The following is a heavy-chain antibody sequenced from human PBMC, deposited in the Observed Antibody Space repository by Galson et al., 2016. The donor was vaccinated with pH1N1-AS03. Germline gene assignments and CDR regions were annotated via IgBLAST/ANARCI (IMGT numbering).Heavy chain of an antibody. CDR2: ISPTSSHT. V-gene: IGHV3-11*03. D-gene: IGHD4-17*01. Sequence: SLRLSCAASGFMFSDYYMVWIRQAPGKGLEWLSYISPTSSHTNDADSVKGRFTISRDNTKNSLYLQMNSLTTGDTAFYFCLKDAGDYGDYFFDYWGQGTLVTVSS. CDR3: LKDAGDYGDYFFDY. CDR1: GFMFSDYY. J-gene: IGHJ4*02.